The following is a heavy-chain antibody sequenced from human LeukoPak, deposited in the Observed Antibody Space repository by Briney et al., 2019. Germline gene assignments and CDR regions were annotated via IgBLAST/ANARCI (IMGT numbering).Heavy chain of an antibody. CDR3: ARRYGSGTYLFDY. D-gene: IGHD3-10*01. Sequence: GESLKISCKGSGYSFTNYWIGWVRQMPGKGLEWMGIIYAGDSDTKYSPSFQGQVAISADKSISTAYLQLSSLKASDTAMYYCARRYGSGTYLFDYWGQGTLVTVSS. CDR1: GYSFTNYW. CDR2: IYAGDSDT. J-gene: IGHJ4*02. V-gene: IGHV5-51*01.